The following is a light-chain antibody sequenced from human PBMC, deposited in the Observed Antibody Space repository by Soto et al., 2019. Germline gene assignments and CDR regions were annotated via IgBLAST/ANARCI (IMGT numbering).Light chain of an antibody. Sequence: DSVLTHTPLSLSVTPGQPASISCNSIQILLYSDGKAYLYWYVLRPLQAPQLLIYEVSKRFSGVPDRFSGSGSGTDFTLKISRVEAEDVGIYYCMQTIEFPLTFGGGTKVDNK. V-gene: IGKV2D-29*01. CDR1: QILLYSDGKAY. CDR3: MQTIEFPLT. J-gene: IGKJ4*01. CDR2: EVS.